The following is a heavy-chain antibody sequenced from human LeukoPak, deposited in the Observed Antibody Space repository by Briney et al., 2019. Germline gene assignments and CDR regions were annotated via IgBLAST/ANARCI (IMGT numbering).Heavy chain of an antibody. V-gene: IGHV3-23*01. D-gene: IGHD3-16*01. CDR3: VKDGSWGDYYFYFYIDV. Sequence: GGSLRLSCEVSGFTFGNYAMSWVRQAPGKGLEWISGISASGHYTYSADSLKGRFTISRDNSKNTLYLQMNSLRAEDTALYYCVKDGSWGDYYFYFYIDVWGKGTTVTVSS. CDR2: ISASGHYT. CDR1: GFTFGNYA. J-gene: IGHJ6*03.